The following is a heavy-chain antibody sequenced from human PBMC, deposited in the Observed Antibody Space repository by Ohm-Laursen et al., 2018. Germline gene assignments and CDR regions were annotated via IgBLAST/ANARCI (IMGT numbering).Heavy chain of an antibody. V-gene: IGHV1-69*13. CDR3: ARGPVSDYGDYWYFDL. J-gene: IGHJ2*01. Sequence: SVKVSCKASGYTFTSYDINWVRQATGQGLEWMGGIIPIFGTANYAQSFQDRVTITADEFTRTAYMELSSPTSEDTAVYYCARGPVSDYGDYWYFDLWGRGTLATVSS. CDR2: IIPIFGTA. CDR1: GYTFTSYD. D-gene: IGHD4-17*01.